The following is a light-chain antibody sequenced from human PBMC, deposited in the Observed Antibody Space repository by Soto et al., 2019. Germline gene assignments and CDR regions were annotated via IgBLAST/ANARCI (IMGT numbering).Light chain of an antibody. Sequence: VVMTQSPRTLSLSPGERATLSCRASQNIKNNYVGWYQQKPGQAPTHLIYGASARAPGVPDRFSGSGSGIDFTLIINRLESEEFAVDYCQQHGTVITFGGGTKWESK. J-gene: IGKJ4*01. V-gene: IGKV3-20*01. CDR1: QNIKNNY. CDR2: GAS. CDR3: QQHGTVIT.